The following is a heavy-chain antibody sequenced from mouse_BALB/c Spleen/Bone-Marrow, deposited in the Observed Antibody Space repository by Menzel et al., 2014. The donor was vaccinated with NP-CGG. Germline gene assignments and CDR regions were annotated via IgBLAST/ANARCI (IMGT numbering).Heavy chain of an antibody. V-gene: IGHV1-15*01. CDR2: IDPETGGT. CDR3: TREGYGNSYYFDY. J-gene: IGHJ2*01. Sequence: QVQLQQSGAELVRPGASVTLSCKASGYTFTDYEMHWVKQTPVHGLEWIGAIDPETGGTAYNQKFKGKATLTADKSSGTAYMELRSLTSEDSAVYYCTREGYGNSYYFDYWGQGTTLTVSS. CDR1: GYTFTDYE. D-gene: IGHD2-1*01.